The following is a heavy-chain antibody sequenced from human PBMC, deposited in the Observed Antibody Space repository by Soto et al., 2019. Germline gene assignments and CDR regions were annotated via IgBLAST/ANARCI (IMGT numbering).Heavy chain of an antibody. D-gene: IGHD5-18*01. J-gene: IGHJ6*02. CDR1: GFTFSGSA. V-gene: IGHV3-73*02. CDR2: IRSKTNSYAT. CDR3: TADTAMTRYGMDV. Sequence: EVQLVESGGGLVQPGGSLKLSCAASGFTFSGSAMHWVRQASGKGLEWVGRIRSKTNSYATAYAASVKGRFTISRDDSKNMAYLQMNRLNSEDTAVYYCTADTAMTRYGMDVWGQGTTVTVSS.